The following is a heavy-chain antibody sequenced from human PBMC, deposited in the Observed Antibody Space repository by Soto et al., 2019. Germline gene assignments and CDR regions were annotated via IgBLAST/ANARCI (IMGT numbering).Heavy chain of an antibody. CDR3: ATYYGSGSYFPDHYYYGMDV. CDR1: GFTFTNYG. Sequence: GVLMRHSWAAAGFTFTNYGGRWVSKEKGKGLEWVSYISSDSSTISYADSVKGRFTISRDNAKNSLYLQMNSLRAEDTAVYYCATYYGSGSYFPDHYYYGMDVWGQGTTVTVSS. CDR2: ISSDSSTI. J-gene: IGHJ6*02. V-gene: IGHV3-48*01. D-gene: IGHD3-10*01.